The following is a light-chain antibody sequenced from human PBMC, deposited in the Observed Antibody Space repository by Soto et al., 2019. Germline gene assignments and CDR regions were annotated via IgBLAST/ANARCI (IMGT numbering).Light chain of an antibody. V-gene: IGLV1-44*01. CDR2: GNN. CDR1: SSNIGSNT. J-gene: IGLJ2*01. Sequence: QSVLTQPPSASGTPGQRVTIFCSGRSSNIGSNTVNWYQHLPGTAPKLLMYGNNQRPSGVPDRFSGSKSGTSASLAITGLQSEDEADYYCATWDDSLNGVVFGGGTQLTVL. CDR3: ATWDDSLNGVV.